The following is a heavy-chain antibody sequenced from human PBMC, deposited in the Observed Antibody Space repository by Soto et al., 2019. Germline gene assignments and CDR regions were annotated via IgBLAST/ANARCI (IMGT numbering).Heavy chain of an antibody. J-gene: IGHJ6*03. V-gene: IGHV4-59*01. Sequence: QVQLQESGPGLVKPSETLSLTCTVSGGSINSYYWTWIRRPPGKGLEWIGYIYYSGNTDYNPSLKSRVTISIDTSKNQFSLKLSSVTAADTAVYYCARGQQLYYYYNMDDWGQGTTVTVSS. CDR3: ARGQQLYYYYNMDD. CDR1: GGSINSYY. CDR2: IYYSGNT. D-gene: IGHD6-13*01.